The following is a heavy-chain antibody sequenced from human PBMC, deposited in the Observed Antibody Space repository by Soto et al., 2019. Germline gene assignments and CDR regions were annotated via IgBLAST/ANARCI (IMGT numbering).Heavy chain of an antibody. CDR1: GGSINSRGYY. Sequence: QVQLQESGPGLVRPSQTLSLTCTVSGGSINSRGYYWTWIRQHPGKGLEWIGNIYYSGSIHFNPSLKSRLTMLVDTSENQFSLKLTSVTAADTAVYYCARQSESTGYFYGWFDPWGQGTLVTVSS. V-gene: IGHV4-31*03. CDR3: ARQSESTGYFYGWFDP. CDR2: IYYSGSI. J-gene: IGHJ5*02. D-gene: IGHD3-9*01.